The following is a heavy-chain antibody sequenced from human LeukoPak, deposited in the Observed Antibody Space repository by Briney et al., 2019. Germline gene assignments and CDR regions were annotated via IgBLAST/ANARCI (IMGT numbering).Heavy chain of an antibody. Sequence: GGSLRLSCAASGFTSTDHYMTWIRQAPGKGLEWVSYISRNGDTRYYADSVKGRFTISRDNAKNSLYLQMNSLRAEDTAVYYCARGPTTVTLPHFDYWGQGTLVTVSS. CDR1: GFTSTDHY. J-gene: IGHJ4*02. D-gene: IGHD4-17*01. V-gene: IGHV3-11*01. CDR2: ISRNGDTR. CDR3: ARGPTTVTLPHFDY.